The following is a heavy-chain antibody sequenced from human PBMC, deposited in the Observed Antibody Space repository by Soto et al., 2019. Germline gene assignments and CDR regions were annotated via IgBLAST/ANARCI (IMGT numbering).Heavy chain of an antibody. Sequence: PEVSLKISCNGSGYKFTTYWIGWVRQMPGKGLEWMAIIYPDDSDSRYSPSFQGQVTISADKSISTAYLQWSSLKASDTAIYYCVATYGDYLDYWGQGTLVTAPQ. CDR1: GYKFTTYW. D-gene: IGHD4-17*01. J-gene: IGHJ4*02. V-gene: IGHV5-51*01. CDR3: VATYGDYLDY. CDR2: IYPDDSDS.